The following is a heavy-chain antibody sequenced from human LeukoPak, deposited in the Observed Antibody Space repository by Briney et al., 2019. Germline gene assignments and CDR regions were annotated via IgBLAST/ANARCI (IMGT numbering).Heavy chain of an antibody. CDR1: GGSVSSGSYY. J-gene: IGHJ4*02. V-gene: IGHV4-61*01. CDR3: ARGREVTRDFDY. D-gene: IGHD4-23*01. Sequence: SETLSLTCTVSGGSVSSGSYYWSWIRQPPGKGLEWIGYIYYSGSTNYNPSLKSRVTISVDTSKSQFSLKLSSVTAADTSVYYCARGREVTRDFDYWGQGTLVSVSS. CDR2: IYYSGST.